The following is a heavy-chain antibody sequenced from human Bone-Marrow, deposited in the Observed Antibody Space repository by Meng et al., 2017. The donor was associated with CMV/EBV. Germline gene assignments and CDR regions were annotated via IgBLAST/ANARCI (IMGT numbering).Heavy chain of an antibody. J-gene: IGHJ5*02. Sequence: ASVKVSCKASGGTFSSYAISWVRQATGQGLEWMGWMNPNSGNTGYAQKFQGRVTMTRNTSISTAYMELSSLRSEDTAVYYCARGEDLGPFWSGYLEVTEFDPWGQGTLVTVSS. CDR1: GGTFSSYA. D-gene: IGHD3-3*01. CDR2: MNPNSGNT. CDR3: ARGEDLGPFWSGYLEVTEFDP. V-gene: IGHV1-8*02.